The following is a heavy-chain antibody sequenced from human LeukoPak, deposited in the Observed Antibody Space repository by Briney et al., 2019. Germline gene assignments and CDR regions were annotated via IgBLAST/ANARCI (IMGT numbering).Heavy chain of an antibody. CDR3: ARDPGGGARRAFDI. CDR1: GFTFSSYE. V-gene: IGHV3-48*03. D-gene: IGHD2-21*01. J-gene: IGHJ3*02. CDR2: ISSSGSTI. Sequence: GGSLRLSCAASGFTFSSYEMNWVRQAPGKGLEWVSYISSSGSTIYYADSVKGRFTISRDNAKNSVYLQMNSLRAEDTAVYYCARDPGGGARRAFDIWGQGTMVTVSS.